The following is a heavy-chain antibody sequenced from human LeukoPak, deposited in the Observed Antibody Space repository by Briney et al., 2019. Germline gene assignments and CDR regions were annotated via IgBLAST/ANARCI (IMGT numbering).Heavy chain of an antibody. CDR3: ARPRYYDFWSVPRGGFGY. CDR2: IKPDGGEK. J-gene: IGHJ4*02. V-gene: IGHV3-7*01. CDR1: GLTFSNYW. Sequence: PGGSLRLSCVVSGLTFSNYWMSWVRQAPGKGLEWVANIKPDGGEKYYVDSVKGRFTISRDNSKNSLFLQMNRLRVEDTAVYYCARPRYYDFWSVPRGGFGYWGQGTLVTVSS. D-gene: IGHD3-3*01.